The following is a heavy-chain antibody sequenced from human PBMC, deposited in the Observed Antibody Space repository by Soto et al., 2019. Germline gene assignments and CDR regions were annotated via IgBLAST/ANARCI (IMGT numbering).Heavy chain of an antibody. CDR1: GGSISSYY. CDR3: ARFRGYSYGYLDP. V-gene: IGHV4-59*01. CDR2: IYYSGST. J-gene: IGHJ5*02. D-gene: IGHD5-18*01. Sequence: SETLSLTCTVSGGSISSYYWSWIRQPPGKGLEWIGYIYYSGSTNYNPSLKSRVTISVDTSKNQFSLKLSSVTAADTAVYYCARFRGYSYGYLDPWGPGTLVTVSS.